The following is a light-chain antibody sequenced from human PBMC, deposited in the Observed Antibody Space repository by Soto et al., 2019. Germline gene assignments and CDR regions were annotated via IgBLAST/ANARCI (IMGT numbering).Light chain of an antibody. CDR3: QAWDSSTGV. J-gene: IGLJ1*01. CDR2: QDS. Sequence: SYELTPPPSVSVSPGQTASITCSGDKLGDKYACWYQQKPGQSPVLVIYQDSKRPSGIPERFSGSNSGNTATLTISGTQAMDEADYYCQAWDSSTGVFGTGTKV. V-gene: IGLV3-1*01. CDR1: KLGDKY.